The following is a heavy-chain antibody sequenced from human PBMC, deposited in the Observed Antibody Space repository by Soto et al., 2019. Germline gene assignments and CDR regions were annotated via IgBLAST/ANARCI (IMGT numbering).Heavy chain of an antibody. CDR2: MNPNSGNT. CDR3: ARDPESVMYYDFWSGYWFDP. Sequence: ASVMVSCKASGYTFTSYDINWVRQATGQGLEWMGWMNPNSGNTGYAQKFQGRVTMTRNTSISTAYMELSSLRSEDTAVYYCARDPESVMYYDFWSGYWFDPWGQGTRVTVSS. V-gene: IGHV1-8*01. D-gene: IGHD3-3*01. J-gene: IGHJ5*02. CDR1: GYTFTSYD.